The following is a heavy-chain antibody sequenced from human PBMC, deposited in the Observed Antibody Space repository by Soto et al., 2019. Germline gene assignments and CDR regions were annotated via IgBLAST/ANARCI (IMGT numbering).Heavy chain of an antibody. V-gene: IGHV3-23*01. CDR2: ISGSGGST. D-gene: IGHD2-15*01. CDR3: AKAGVVAAAPRYMDV. CDR1: GFTFSSYA. Sequence: GGSLRLSCAASGFTFSSYAMSWVRQAPGKGLEWVSAISGSGGSTYSADSVKGRFTISRDNSKHTLYLQMNSLRADDTAVYYCAKAGVVAAAPRYMDVWGKGTTVTVSS. J-gene: IGHJ6*03.